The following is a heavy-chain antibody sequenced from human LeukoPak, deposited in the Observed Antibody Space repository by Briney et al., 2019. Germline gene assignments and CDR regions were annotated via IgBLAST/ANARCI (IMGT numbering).Heavy chain of an antibody. J-gene: IGHJ4*02. CDR3: ARDCGDCRRNTDY. V-gene: IGHV4-38-2*02. CDR1: GYSISSGYY. CDR2: SFHTGNT. Sequence: SETLSLTCTVSGYSISSGYYWDWIRQPPGKGLEWIASSFHTGNTHYNPSLKSRVTISVDTSKNQFSLRLSSVTAADTAVYYCARDCGDCRRNTDYWGQGTLVTVSS. D-gene: IGHD2-21*02.